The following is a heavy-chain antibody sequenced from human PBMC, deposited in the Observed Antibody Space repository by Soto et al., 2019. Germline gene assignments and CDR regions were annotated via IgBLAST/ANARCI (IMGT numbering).Heavy chain of an antibody. J-gene: IGHJ4*02. CDR1: GGSISSYY. CDR3: ARALYYYGSGSYYPDY. V-gene: IGHV4-59*01. Sequence: SETLSLTCTVSGGSISSYYWSWIRQPPGKGLEWIGYIYYSGSTNYNPSLKSRVTISVDTSKNQFSLKLSSVTAADTAVYYCARALYYYGSGSYYPDYWGQGTLVTVSS. CDR2: IYYSGST. D-gene: IGHD3-10*01.